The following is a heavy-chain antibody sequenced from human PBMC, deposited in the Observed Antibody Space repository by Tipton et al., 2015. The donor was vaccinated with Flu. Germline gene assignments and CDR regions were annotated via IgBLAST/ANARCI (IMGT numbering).Heavy chain of an antibody. Sequence: QLVQSGAQVKKPGESLKISCKASGYSFTNNWIGWVRQMPGKGLEWVGIIYPGDSDTRYSPSFQGQVTISADKPISTAYLQWSTLKASDTAMYYCVRQPGGVRYFDFWGRGTLVTVSP. CDR3: VRQPGGVRYFDF. J-gene: IGHJ2*01. CDR1: GYSFTNNW. D-gene: IGHD1-14*01. V-gene: IGHV5-51*04. CDR2: IYPGDSDT.